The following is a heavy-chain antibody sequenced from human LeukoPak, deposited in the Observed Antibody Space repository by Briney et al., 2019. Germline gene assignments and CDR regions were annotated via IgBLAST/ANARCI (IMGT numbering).Heavy chain of an antibody. CDR3: ASSYYYDSSGYSKGAFDI. V-gene: IGHV4-61*02. J-gene: IGHJ3*02. D-gene: IGHD3-22*01. CDR1: GGPISSGSYY. CDR2: IYTSGST. Sequence: SQTLSLTCTVSGGPISSGSYYWSWIRQPAGKGLEWIGRIYTSGSTNYNPSLKSRVTISVDTSKNQFSLKLSSVTAADTAVYYCASSYYYDSSGYSKGAFDIWGQGTMVTVSS.